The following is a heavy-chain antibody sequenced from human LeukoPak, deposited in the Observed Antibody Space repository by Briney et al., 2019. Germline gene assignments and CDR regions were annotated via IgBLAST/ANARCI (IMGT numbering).Heavy chain of an antibody. D-gene: IGHD2-2*01. Sequence: GGSLRLSCAASGFTFSSYWMSWVRQAPGKGLEWVSNIKKDGSEKYYVDSVKGRFTISRDNAKNSLYLQMNSLRAEDTAVYYCASEREYCSSTSCHYYFVYWGQGTLVTVSS. CDR3: ASEREYCSSTSCHYYFVY. J-gene: IGHJ4*02. V-gene: IGHV3-7*01. CDR1: GFTFSSYW. CDR2: IKKDGSEK.